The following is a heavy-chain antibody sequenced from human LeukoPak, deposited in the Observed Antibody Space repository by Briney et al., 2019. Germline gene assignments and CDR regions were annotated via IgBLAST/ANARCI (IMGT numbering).Heavy chain of an antibody. D-gene: IGHD1-26*01. CDR1: GYTFTSYG. CDR2: INTNTGNP. CDR3: ARGRGSSARLGYYFYYIDV. Sequence: GASVKVSCKASGYTFTSYGIHWVRQAPGQGLEWMGWINTNTGNPTYAQGFTGRFVFSLETSVSTSYLQISSLKAEDTAVYYRARGRGSSARLGYYFYYIDVWGKGTTVTVSS. J-gene: IGHJ6*03. V-gene: IGHV7-4-1*02.